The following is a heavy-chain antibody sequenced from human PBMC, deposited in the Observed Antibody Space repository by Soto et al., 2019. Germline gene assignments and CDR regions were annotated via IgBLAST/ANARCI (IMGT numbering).Heavy chain of an antibody. CDR2: IYPGDSDT. J-gene: IGHJ4*02. D-gene: IGHD1-26*01. CDR1: GYPFISHW. CDR3: ARLSQHXXXXSCYFES. V-gene: IGHV5-51*01. Sequence: GESLKISCKASGYPFISHWSGXVRQTPEKGLEWMGIIYPGDSDTRYXXSFQGQVTISADKLSNTXSLFWSSLKASDTAIYYCARLSQHXXXXSCYFESWGQGTQVTVSS.